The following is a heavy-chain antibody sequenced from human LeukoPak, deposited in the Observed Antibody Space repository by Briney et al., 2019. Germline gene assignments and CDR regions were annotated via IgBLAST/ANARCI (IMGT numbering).Heavy chain of an antibody. J-gene: IGHJ5*02. CDR1: GYTFTSYD. CDR3: TRGPALHTNWVGGRRFDP. V-gene: IGHV1-8*01. CDR2: MNPKSAHT. Sequence: ASVKVSCKASGYTFTSYDIHWARQATGHGLEWMGWMNPKSAHTGHAQKFQGRVTMTRDTSISTAYMELSSLTSEDTAMYYCTRGPALHTNWVGGRRFDPWGQGTLVTVSS. D-gene: IGHD1-1*01.